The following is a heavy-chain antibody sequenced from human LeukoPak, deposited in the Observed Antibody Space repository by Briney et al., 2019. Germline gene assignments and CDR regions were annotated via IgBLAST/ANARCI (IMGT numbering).Heavy chain of an antibody. CDR1: GYTFTIYG. J-gene: IGHJ4*02. Sequence: ASVKLSCKTSGYTFTIYGISWVRQAPGQGLEWMGLISAYGNTHYAQNLQGRVTMTTDTSTSTAYMELRSLRSDDTAVYYCARGIIGYYFDYWGQGTLVTVSS. CDR2: ISAYGNT. CDR3: ARGIIGYYFDY. D-gene: IGHD2-15*01. V-gene: IGHV1-18*01.